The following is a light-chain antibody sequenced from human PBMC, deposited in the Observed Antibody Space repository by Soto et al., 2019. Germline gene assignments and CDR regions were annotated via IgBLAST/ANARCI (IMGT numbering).Light chain of an antibody. CDR2: DVS. V-gene: IGLV2-11*01. CDR3: CSYAGSYTYVV. CDR1: SSDVGGYNY. J-gene: IGLJ2*01. Sequence: QSALTQPRSVSGSPGQSVTISCTGTSSDVGGYNYVSWYQQHPGKAPKLRIYDVSKRPSGVPDRFSGSKSGNTASLTISGRQAEDEADYYCCSYAGSYTYVVFGGGTKLTVL.